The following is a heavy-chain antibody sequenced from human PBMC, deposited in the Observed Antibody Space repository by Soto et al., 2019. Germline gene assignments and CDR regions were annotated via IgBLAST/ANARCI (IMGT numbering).Heavy chain of an antibody. CDR3: ARHLYDDISGTYSPFDY. V-gene: IGHV5-51*01. CDR1: GYRFATYW. J-gene: IGHJ4*02. D-gene: IGHD3-22*01. CDR2: IYPDDSDT. Sequence: GESLKIFCKGSGYRFATYWIGWVRQMPGKGLEWMGIIYPDDSDTRYNPTFQGQVTISADKSISTAYLQWNSLKASDTAMYYCARHLYDDISGTYSPFDYWGQGIMVTVSS.